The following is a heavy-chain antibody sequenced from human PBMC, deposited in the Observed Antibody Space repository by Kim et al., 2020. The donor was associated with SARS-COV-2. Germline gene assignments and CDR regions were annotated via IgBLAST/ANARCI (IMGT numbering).Heavy chain of an antibody. V-gene: IGHV3-23*01. D-gene: IGHD6-19*01. Sequence: GGSLRLSCAASGFTFSSYAMSWVRQAPGKGLEWVSAISGSGGSTYYADSVKGRFTISRDNSKNTMYLQMNSLRAEDTAVYYCAKGSSGWTSYDFDYWGQGTLVTVSS. J-gene: IGHJ4*02. CDR3: AKGSSGWTSYDFDY. CDR2: ISGSGGST. CDR1: GFTFSSYA.